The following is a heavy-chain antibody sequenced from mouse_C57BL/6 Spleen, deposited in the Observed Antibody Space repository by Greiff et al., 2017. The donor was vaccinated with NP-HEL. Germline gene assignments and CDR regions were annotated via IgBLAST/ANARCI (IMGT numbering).Heavy chain of an antibody. J-gene: IGHJ1*03. V-gene: IGHV1-18*01. Sequence: EVQLQQSGPELVKPGASVKIPCKASGYTFTDYNMDWVKQSHGKSLEWIGDINPNNGGTIYNQKFKGKATLTVDKSSSTAYMELRSLTSEDTAVYYCARRRYDGYYYWYFDVWGTGTTVTVSS. D-gene: IGHD2-3*01. CDR1: GYTFTDYN. CDR3: ARRRYDGYYYWYFDV. CDR2: INPNNGGT.